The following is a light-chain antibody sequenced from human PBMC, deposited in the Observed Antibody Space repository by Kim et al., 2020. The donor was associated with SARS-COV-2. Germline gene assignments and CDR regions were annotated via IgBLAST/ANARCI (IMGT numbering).Light chain of an antibody. CDR3: SSYTSGSTLV. V-gene: IGLV2-14*03. Sequence: GQSITISCTGTSSDVCGYNYVSWYQQHPGKAPKLMIYDVSNRPSGVSNRFSGSKSGNTASLTISGLQAEDEADYYCSSYTSGSTLVFGGGTQLTVL. J-gene: IGLJ2*01. CDR2: DVS. CDR1: SSDVCGYNY.